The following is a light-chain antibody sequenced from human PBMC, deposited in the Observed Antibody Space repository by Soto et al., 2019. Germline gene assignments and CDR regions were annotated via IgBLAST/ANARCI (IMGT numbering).Light chain of an antibody. V-gene: IGKV3-20*01. Sequence: EIELTQSPGTLYLSPGERATLSCRASQSVSSSYLAWYQQKPGQAPRLLIYGASSRATGIPDRFSGSGSGTDFTLTISRLEPEDFAVYYCQQYGSTPRTFGQGTKVEI. CDR1: QSVSSSY. CDR3: QQYGSTPRT. J-gene: IGKJ1*01. CDR2: GAS.